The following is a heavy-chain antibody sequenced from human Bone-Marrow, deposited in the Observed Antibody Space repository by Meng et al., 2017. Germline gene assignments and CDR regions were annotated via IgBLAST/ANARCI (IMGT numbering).Heavy chain of an antibody. Sequence: GESLKISCAASGFTLSRYAMHWVRQAPGKGLEWVAIISDDGTKKDYADSVRGRFTISRDNSKNTLFLQMNSLRADDTAMYYCARATRDYGSGSYFLLEFRFAYWFDPWGQGTLVTVSS. CDR2: ISDDGTKK. V-gene: IGHV3-30*04. CDR1: GFTLSRYA. J-gene: IGHJ5*02. CDR3: ARATRDYGSGSYFLLEFRFAYWFDP. D-gene: IGHD3-10*01.